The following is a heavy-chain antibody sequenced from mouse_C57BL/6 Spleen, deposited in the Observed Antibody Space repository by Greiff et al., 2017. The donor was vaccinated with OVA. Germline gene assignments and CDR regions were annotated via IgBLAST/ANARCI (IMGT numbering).Heavy chain of an antibody. V-gene: IGHV1-15*01. Sequence: VKLMESGAELVRPGASVTLSCKASGYTFTDYEMHWVKQTPVHGLEWIGAIDPETGGTAYNQKFKGKAILTADKSSSTAYMELRSLTPEDSAVYYCTRLGLYAMDYWGQGTSVTVSS. CDR2: IDPETGGT. CDR1: GYTFTDYE. D-gene: IGHD4-1*01. J-gene: IGHJ4*01. CDR3: TRLGLYAMDY.